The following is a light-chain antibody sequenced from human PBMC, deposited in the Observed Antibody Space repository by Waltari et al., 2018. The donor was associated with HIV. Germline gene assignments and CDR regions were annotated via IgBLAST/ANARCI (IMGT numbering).Light chain of an antibody. CDR1: QSVLYSSNNKNY. Sequence: DIVMTQSPDSLAVSLGERATINCKSSQSVLYSSNNKNYLAWYQQKPGQPPKLLLYWASTRESAVPDRFSGSGSGTDFTLTISSLQAEDLAVYYCQQYYSTPLTFGRGTKVEIK. V-gene: IGKV4-1*01. CDR2: WAS. CDR3: QQYYSTPLT. J-gene: IGKJ4*01.